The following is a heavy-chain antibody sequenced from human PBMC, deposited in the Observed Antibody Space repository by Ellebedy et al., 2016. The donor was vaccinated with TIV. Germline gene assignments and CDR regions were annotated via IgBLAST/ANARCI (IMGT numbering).Heavy chain of an antibody. V-gene: IGHV1-18*04. CDR1: GYTFINYG. CDR2: INTYNGNR. Sequence: AASVKVSCKASGYTFINYGFIWVQQDPGQGLEWMGWINTYNGNRNYEQQLQGRLTMTTDTSTGTAYMERRSLRSDDTAVYYCARYRLGEGSGYEFFDYWGQGTLVTVSS. CDR3: ARYRLGEGSGYEFFDY. J-gene: IGHJ4*02. D-gene: IGHD5-12*01.